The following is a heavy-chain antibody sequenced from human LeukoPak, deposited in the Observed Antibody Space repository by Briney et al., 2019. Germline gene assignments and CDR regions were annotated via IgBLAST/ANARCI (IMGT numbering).Heavy chain of an antibody. V-gene: IGHV1-18*01. Sequence: ASVKVSCKASGYTFTSYDINWVRQATGQGLEWMGWISAYNGNTNYAQKLQGRVTMTTDTSTSTAYMELRSLRSDDTAVYYCARSRQGGYDFWVYWGQGTLVTVSS. CDR1: GYTFTSYD. CDR3: ARSRQGGYDFWVY. J-gene: IGHJ4*02. D-gene: IGHD3-3*01. CDR2: ISAYNGNT.